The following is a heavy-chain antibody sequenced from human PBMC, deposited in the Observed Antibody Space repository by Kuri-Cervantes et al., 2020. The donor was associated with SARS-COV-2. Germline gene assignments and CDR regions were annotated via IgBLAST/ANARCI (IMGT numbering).Heavy chain of an antibody. CDR3: ARELTNWGSGGSAYDAFDI. Sequence: SETLSLTCTVSGGSVSSGSYYWSWIRQPPGKGLEWIGYIYYSGSTNYNPSLKSRVTISVDTSKNQFSLKLSSVTAADTAVYYCARELTNWGSGGSAYDAFDIWGQGTMVTVSS. V-gene: IGHV4-61*01. CDR1: GGSVSSGSYY. CDR2: IYYSGST. J-gene: IGHJ3*02. D-gene: IGHD7-27*01.